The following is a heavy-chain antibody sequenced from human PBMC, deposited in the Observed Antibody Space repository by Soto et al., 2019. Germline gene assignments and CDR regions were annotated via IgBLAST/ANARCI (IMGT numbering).Heavy chain of an antibody. J-gene: IGHJ4*02. V-gene: IGHV3-23*01. CDR2: ISGSGDRT. CDR1: GFSFSTYA. D-gene: IGHD5-18*01. CDR3: ARNREYIYGYFDY. Sequence: GGSLRLSCAASGFSFSTYAMGWVRQARGKGLEWVSGISGSGDRTHYADSVEGRFTISRDNSKDTVFLQMNSLRAEDTAVYYCARNREYIYGYFDYWGQGMLVTVSS.